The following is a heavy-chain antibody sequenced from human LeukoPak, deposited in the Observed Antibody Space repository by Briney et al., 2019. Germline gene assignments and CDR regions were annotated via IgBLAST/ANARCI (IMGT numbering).Heavy chain of an antibody. D-gene: IGHD1-26*01. CDR2: IYYSGST. Sequence: SETLSLTCTVSGGSISSSSYYWGWIRQPPGKGLEWIGSIYYSGSTYYNPSLKSRVTISVATSTNPFSLKLSSVTAADTAVYYCARYPKVRIVGATSGLDYWGQGTLVTVSS. V-gene: IGHV4-39*01. CDR1: GGSISSSSYY. CDR3: ARYPKVRIVGATSGLDY. J-gene: IGHJ4*02.